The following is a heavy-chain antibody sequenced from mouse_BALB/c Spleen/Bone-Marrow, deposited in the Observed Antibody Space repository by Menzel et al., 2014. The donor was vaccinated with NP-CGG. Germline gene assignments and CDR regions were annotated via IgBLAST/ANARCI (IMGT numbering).Heavy chain of an antibody. CDR2: IKNKAYGYTT. Sequence: VQLQQSGGGLVQPGGSLRLSCTPSGFAFTDYYMSWVRQPPGKALEWLVFIKNKAYGYTTEYSASVRGRFTISRDNSQNILYLQMNTLRAEDSATYYCARFPMDYWGQGTSVTVSS. CDR1: GFAFTDYY. J-gene: IGHJ4*01. CDR3: ARFPMDY. V-gene: IGHV7-3*02.